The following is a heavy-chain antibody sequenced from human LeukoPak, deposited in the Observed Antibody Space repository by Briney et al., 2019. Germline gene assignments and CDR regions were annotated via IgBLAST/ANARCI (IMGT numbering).Heavy chain of an antibody. CDR2: INPSGGTT. V-gene: IGHV1-46*01. CDR3: ATGKGYYYGSGSYQDY. D-gene: IGHD3-10*01. Sequence: ASVKVSCKASGYTFTTYYIHWVRQAPGQGLEWMVIINPSGGTTSYAQKFQGRVTMTEDTSTDTAYMELSSLRSEDTAVYYCATGKGYYYGSGSYQDYWGQGTLVTVSS. CDR1: GYTFTTYY. J-gene: IGHJ4*02.